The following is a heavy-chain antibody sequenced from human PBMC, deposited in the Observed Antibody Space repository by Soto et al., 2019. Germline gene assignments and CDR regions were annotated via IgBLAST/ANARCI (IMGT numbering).Heavy chain of an antibody. D-gene: IGHD5-12*01. J-gene: IGHJ4*02. Sequence: PSETLSLTCTVSGDSVTSDSHYWGWIRQPPGKGLESIANIYYDGNTYYNPSLKGRVTISLDTSKNQFSLKLSSVTAADTAVYYCARHYGDGYDYIDYWGQGTLVTVSS. CDR2: IYYDGNT. CDR3: ARHYGDGYDYIDY. V-gene: IGHV4-39*01. CDR1: GDSVTSDSHY.